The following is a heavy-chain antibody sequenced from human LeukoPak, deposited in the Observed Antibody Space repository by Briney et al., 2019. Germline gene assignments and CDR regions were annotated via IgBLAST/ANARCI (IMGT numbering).Heavy chain of an antibody. D-gene: IGHD6-13*01. CDR1: GGSFSGYY. Sequence: PSETLSLTCAVYGGSFSGYYWSWIRQPPGKGLEWIGEINHSGSTNYNPSLKSRVTISVDTSKNQFSLKLGSVTAADTAVYYCARPGSWYRGRAFDIWGQGTMVTVSS. CDR3: ARPGSWYRGRAFDI. CDR2: INHSGST. J-gene: IGHJ3*02. V-gene: IGHV4-34*01.